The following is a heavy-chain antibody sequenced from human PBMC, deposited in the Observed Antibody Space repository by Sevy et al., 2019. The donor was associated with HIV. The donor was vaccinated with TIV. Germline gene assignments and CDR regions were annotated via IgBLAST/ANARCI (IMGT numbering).Heavy chain of an antibody. D-gene: IGHD4-17*01. J-gene: IGHJ6*02. CDR2: ISYDGSDK. Sequence: GGSLRLSCAASGFALSNYYAMHWVRQAPGKGLEWVALISYDGSDKYYADYVKGRFTISRDNFKNTLYLQMNSLTTEDTAVYYCARPRANYVDHYFFYAMDVWGQGTTVTVSS. CDR3: ARPRANYVDHYFFYAMDV. CDR1: GFALSNYYA. V-gene: IGHV3-30-3*01.